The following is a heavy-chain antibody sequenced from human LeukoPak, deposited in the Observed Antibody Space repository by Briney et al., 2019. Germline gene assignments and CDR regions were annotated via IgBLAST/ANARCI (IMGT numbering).Heavy chain of an antibody. CDR2: IYTSGTT. J-gene: IGHJ4*02. CDR1: GDSISSGSYY. V-gene: IGHV4-61*02. D-gene: IGHD2-2*01. CDR3: ARMPPGEM. Sequence: SETLSLTCTVSGDSISSGSYYWSWIRQPAGKGLEGIGRIYTSGTTNYNPSLRSRVTISVDTSKNQFSLKLTSVTAADTAVYYCARMPPGEMWGQGTLVTVSS.